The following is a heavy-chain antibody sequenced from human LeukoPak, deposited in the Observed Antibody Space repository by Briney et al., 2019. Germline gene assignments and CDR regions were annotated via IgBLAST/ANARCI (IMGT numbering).Heavy chain of an antibody. Sequence: QTLSLTCAISGDSVSSNSADWNWLRPSPSRGLEGLRRTYYRSKWFNDSAISVKGRIIINPDTSKNQFSLHPNSVTPEDTAVYYCASAKVRAYDCWGEGTLVTVSS. CDR1: GDSVSSNSAD. CDR2: TYYRSKWFN. V-gene: IGHV6-1*01. CDR3: ASAKVRAYDC. J-gene: IGHJ4*02.